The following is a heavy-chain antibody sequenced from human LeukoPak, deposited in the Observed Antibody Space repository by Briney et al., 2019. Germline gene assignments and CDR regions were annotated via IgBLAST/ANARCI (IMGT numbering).Heavy chain of an antibody. D-gene: IGHD1-26*01. V-gene: IGHV3-15*01. Sequence: PGGSLRLSCAASGFTFSNAWTSWVRQAPGKGLEWVGRIKSKTDGGTTDYAAPVKGRFTISRDDSKNTLYLQMNSLKTEDTAVYYCTTDLVLSGVGATNYYYYYMDVWGKGTTVTVSS. CDR1: GFTFSNAW. CDR3: TTDLVLSGVGATNYYYYYMDV. CDR2: IKSKTDGGTT. J-gene: IGHJ6*03.